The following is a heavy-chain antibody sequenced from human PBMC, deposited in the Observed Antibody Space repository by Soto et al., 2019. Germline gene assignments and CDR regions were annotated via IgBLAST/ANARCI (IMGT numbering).Heavy chain of an antibody. CDR2: ISGSSSHI. CDR3: AAELTSDAFDF. Sequence: EVQLVESGGGLVKPGGSLRLSCVASGFTFNSHALNWVRQAPGKGLEWVSSISGSSSHIYYADSLKGRFTTSSDNARNSVYLQMSSLRAEDTAVNYCAAELTSDAFDFWGPGTGVTVS. CDR1: GFTFNSHA. D-gene: IGHD3-9*01. V-gene: IGHV3-21*06. J-gene: IGHJ3*01.